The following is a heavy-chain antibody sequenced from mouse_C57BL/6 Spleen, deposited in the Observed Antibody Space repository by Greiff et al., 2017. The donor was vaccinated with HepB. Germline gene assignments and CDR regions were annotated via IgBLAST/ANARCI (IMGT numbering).Heavy chain of an antibody. CDR3: ARRNWDLGYVDY. Sequence: QVQLQQPGAELVKPGASVKLSCKASGYTFTSYWMQWVKQRPGQGLEWIGEIDPSDSYTNYNQKFKGKATLTVDTSSSTAYMQLSSLTSEDSAVYYCARRNWDLGYVDYWGQGTTLTVSS. D-gene: IGHD4-1*01. CDR1: GYTFTSYW. J-gene: IGHJ2*01. V-gene: IGHV1-50*01. CDR2: IDPSDSYT.